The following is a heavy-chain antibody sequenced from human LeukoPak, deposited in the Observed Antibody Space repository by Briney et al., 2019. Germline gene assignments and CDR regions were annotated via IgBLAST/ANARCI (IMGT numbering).Heavy chain of an antibody. CDR1: GFTFRSYA. CDR3: ARERYYDILTGYPSYYFDY. V-gene: IGHV3-30-3*01. D-gene: IGHD3-9*01. J-gene: IGHJ4*02. CDR2: ISNDANHK. Sequence: GRSLRPSCAASGFTFRSYAMHWVRQAPGKGLEWVALISNDANHKYYADSVKGRFTISRDNSKNTLFVQMNSLRAEDTAVYYCARERYYDILTGYPSYYFDYWGQGTLVTVSS.